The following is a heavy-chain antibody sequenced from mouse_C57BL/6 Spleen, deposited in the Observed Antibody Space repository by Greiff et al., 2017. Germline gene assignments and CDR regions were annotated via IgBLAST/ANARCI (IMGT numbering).Heavy chain of an antibody. CDR3: ARADSSGYYYYAMDY. D-gene: IGHD3-2*02. CDR1: GYAFSSYW. CDR2: IYPGDGDT. Sequence: VQGVESGAELVKPGASVKISCKASGYAFSSYWMNWVKQRPGKGLEWIGQIYPGDGDTNYNGKFKGKATLTADKSSSTAYMQLSSLTSEDSAVYFCARADSSGYYYYAMDYWGQGTSVTVSS. J-gene: IGHJ4*01. V-gene: IGHV1-80*01.